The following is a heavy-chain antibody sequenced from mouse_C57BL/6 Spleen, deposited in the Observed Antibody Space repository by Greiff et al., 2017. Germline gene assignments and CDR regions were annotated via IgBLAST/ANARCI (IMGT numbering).Heavy chain of an antibody. CDR3: ARDGTDY. D-gene: IGHD2-3*01. CDR2: ISPSSGYT. CDR1: GYTFTSYT. V-gene: IGHV1-4*01. J-gene: IGHJ2*01. Sequence: VQLQQSGAELARPGASVKMSCKASGYTFTSYTMHWVKQRPGKGLEWIGYISPSSGYTKYNQKFKDKVTLTADKSPSTAYMQLSSLTSEDTAVYYCARDGTDYWGQGTTLTVSS.